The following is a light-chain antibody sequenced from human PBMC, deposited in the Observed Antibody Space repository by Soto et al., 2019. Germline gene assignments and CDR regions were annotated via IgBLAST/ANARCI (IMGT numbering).Light chain of an antibody. CDR3: QQYGTSPRT. J-gene: IGKJ1*01. CDR1: QSVSSN. CDR2: GAS. Sequence: EIVMTHFPATLSVSSGERATLSCRASQSVSSNLAWYQQKPGQAPRLLIYGASTRATGIPARFSGSGSGTDFTLTIVRLEPEDFAVYYCQQYGTSPRTFGQGTKVDIK. V-gene: IGKV3-15*01.